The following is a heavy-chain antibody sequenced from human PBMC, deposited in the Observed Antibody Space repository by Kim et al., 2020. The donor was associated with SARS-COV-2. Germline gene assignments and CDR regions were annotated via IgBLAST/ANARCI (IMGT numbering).Heavy chain of an antibody. D-gene: IGHD3-9*01. CDR3: ARDLDYDILTGYPYWYFDL. J-gene: IGHJ2*01. V-gene: IGHV3-11*04. Sequence: GRFTISGDNAKNSLYLKMNSLRAEDTAVYYCARDLDYDILTGYPYWYFDLWGRGTLVTVSS.